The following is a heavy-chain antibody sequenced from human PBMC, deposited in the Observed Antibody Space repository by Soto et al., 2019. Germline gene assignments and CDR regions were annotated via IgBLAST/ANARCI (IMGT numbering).Heavy chain of an antibody. CDR3: ARSSGGVFGIIIEGSNWLAP. CDR2: ISQSYSYT. D-gene: IGHD3-16*02. V-gene: IGHV3-11*06. J-gene: IGHJ5*02. Sequence: LRLSCAASGFSISDYYMSWIRQAPGKGLEWLAYISQSYSYTNYADSVKGRFTISRDNANDSVYLQMNSLRVDDSAIYYCARSSGGVFGIIIEGSNWLAPWGQGSLVTVSS. CDR1: GFSISDYY.